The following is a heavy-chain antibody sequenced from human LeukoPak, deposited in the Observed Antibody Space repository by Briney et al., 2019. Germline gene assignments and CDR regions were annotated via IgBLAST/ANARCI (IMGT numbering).Heavy chain of an antibody. J-gene: IGHJ5*02. CDR1: GFTFSSYA. CDR3: AKGVTGYYGSGSYYNWFDP. V-gene: IGHV3-9*01. Sequence: SLRLSCAASGFTFSSYAMHWVRQAPGKGLEWVSGISWNSGSIGYADSVKGRFTISRDNAKNSLYLQMNSLRAEDTALYYCAKGVTGYYGSGSYYNWFDPWGQGTLVTVSS. D-gene: IGHD3-10*01. CDR2: ISWNSGSI.